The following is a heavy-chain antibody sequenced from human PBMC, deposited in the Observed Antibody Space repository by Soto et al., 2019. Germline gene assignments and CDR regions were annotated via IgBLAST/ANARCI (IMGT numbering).Heavy chain of an antibody. CDR3: AQGWGGYSYGSDAFDI. Sequence: GTLCLSGAAAGLTLSSYGMYWVRQAPGRGLEWVAVISYDGSNKYYADSVKGRFTISRDNSKNTLYLQLNSLRAEDTAVYYCAQGWGGYSYGSDAFDIWGQGTMVT. J-gene: IGHJ3*02. V-gene: IGHV3-30*18. CDR1: GLTLSSYG. D-gene: IGHD5-18*01. CDR2: ISYDGSNK.